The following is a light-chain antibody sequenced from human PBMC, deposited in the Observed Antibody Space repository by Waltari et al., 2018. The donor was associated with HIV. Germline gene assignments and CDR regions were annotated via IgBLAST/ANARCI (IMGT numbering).Light chain of an antibody. CDR1: DLTDKY. J-gene: IGLJ2*01. CDR3: QVLDRGTAV. Sequence: SYDLTQPLSVSVSPGETASITCSGDDLTDKYAYWYQQKPGQSPLLVIYQDTQRPSGIPERVSGSSSGNTAALTISGTQPMDEADYFCQVLDRGTAVFGGGTKVTVL. V-gene: IGLV3-1*01. CDR2: QDT.